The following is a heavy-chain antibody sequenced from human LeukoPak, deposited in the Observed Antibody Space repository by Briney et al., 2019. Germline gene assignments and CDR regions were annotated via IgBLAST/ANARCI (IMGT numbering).Heavy chain of an antibody. CDR3: AGLYYDFWSGYTDY. J-gene: IGHJ4*02. D-gene: IGHD3-3*01. CDR2: IYYSGST. V-gene: IGHV4-39*01. Sequence: SETLSLTCTVSGGSISSSSYYWGWIRQPPGKGLEWIGSIYYSGSTYYNPSLKSRVTISVDTSKNQFSLKLSSVTAADTAVYYCAGLYYDFWSGYTDYWGQGTLVTVSP. CDR1: GGSISSSSYY.